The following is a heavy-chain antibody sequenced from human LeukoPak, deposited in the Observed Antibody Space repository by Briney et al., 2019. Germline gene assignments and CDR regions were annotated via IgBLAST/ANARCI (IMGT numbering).Heavy chain of an antibody. V-gene: IGHV1-2*02. J-gene: IGHJ6*02. CDR1: GYTFTGYY. D-gene: IGHD1-26*01. CDR2: INPNSGGT. Sequence: ASVKVSCKASGYTFTGYYMHWVRQAPGQGLEWMGRINPNSGGTNYAQKFQGRVTMTRDTSISTAYMELSRLRSDDTAVYYCARDSLELDYYYYYYGMDVWGQGTTVTVSS. CDR3: ARDSLELDYYYYYYGMDV.